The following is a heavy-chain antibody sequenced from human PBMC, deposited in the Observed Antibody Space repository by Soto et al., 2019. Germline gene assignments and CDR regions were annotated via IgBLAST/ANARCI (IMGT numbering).Heavy chain of an antibody. Sequence: ASVKVSCKVSGYTLTELSMHWVRQAPGKGLEWMGGFDPEDGEAIYAQKFQGRVTMTDDTSTDTAYMELSSLRSEDTAVYYCARVCAILVPAATTWFDPRGQGTLVTVSS. CDR1: GYTLTELS. D-gene: IGHD2-2*01. CDR3: ARVCAILVPAATTWFDP. V-gene: IGHV1-24*01. CDR2: FDPEDGEA. J-gene: IGHJ5*02.